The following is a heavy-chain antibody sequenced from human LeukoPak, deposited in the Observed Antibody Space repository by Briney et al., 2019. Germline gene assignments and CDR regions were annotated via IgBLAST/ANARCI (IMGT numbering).Heavy chain of an antibody. CDR3: VRDGGVSGYDLLDY. CDR1: GFTYSNYL. D-gene: IGHD5-12*01. J-gene: IGHJ4*02. V-gene: IGHV3-7*01. Sequence: GGSLRLSCAASGFTYSNYLMRLVRQAPGKGLEYVAHINQDGSEEHYMDSVTTQFIISSDNAKNSLSLQLYNLRAEDPAVHYCVRDGGVSGYDLLDYWGQGTLVTVSS. CDR2: INQDGSEE.